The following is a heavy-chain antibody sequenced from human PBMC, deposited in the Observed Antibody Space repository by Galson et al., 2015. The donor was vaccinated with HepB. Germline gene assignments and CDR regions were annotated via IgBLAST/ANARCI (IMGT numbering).Heavy chain of an antibody. J-gene: IGHJ4*02. Sequence: SLRLSCAASGFTFSSYGMHWVRQAPGKGLEWVAVISYDGSNKYYADSVKGRFTISRDNSKNTLYLQMNSLRAEDTAVYYCAKDQPPAVAIDYWGQGTLVTVSS. D-gene: IGHD1-14*01. V-gene: IGHV3-30*18. CDR2: ISYDGSNK. CDR1: GFTFSSYG. CDR3: AKDQPPAVAIDY.